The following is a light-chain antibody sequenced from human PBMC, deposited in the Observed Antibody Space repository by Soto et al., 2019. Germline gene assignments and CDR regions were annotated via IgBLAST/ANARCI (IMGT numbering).Light chain of an antibody. CDR3: QQYYTYAT. CDR1: QKIRNL. CDR2: DAS. V-gene: IGKV1-5*01. Sequence: DIQLTQSPSTLSAAVGDSVTITCRASQKIRNLLAWYQQKPGRAPKPLIFDASTLRTGVPSRFSGSGSGSEFNFTITGLQPDDFATYFCQQYYTYATFVHGTRLEIK. J-gene: IGKJ5*01.